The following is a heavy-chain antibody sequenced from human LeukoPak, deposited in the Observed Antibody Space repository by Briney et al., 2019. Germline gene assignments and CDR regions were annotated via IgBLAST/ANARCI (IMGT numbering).Heavy chain of an antibody. D-gene: IGHD3-9*01. V-gene: IGHV3-30*18. Sequence: GGSLRLSCAAPGFTFSSYGMHWVRQAPGKGLEWVAVISYDGSNKYYADSVKGRFTISRDNSKNTLYLQMNSLRAEDTAVYYCAKENDDILTGYHYYYYGMDVWGKGTTVTVSS. CDR1: GFTFSSYG. CDR2: ISYDGSNK. CDR3: AKENDDILTGYHYYYYGMDV. J-gene: IGHJ6*04.